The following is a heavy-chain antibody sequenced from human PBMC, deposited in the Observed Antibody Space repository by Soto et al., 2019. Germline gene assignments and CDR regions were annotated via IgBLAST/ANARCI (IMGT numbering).Heavy chain of an antibody. J-gene: IGHJ6*02. V-gene: IGHV3-48*02. Sequence: GGSLRLSCAASGFTFSSYSMNWVRQAPGKGLEWVSYISSSSTIYYADSVKGRFTISRDNAKNSLYLQMNSLRDEDTAVYYCARGDPSGSYYYYYGMDVWGQGTTVTVSS. CDR3: ARGDPSGSYYYYYGMDV. CDR2: ISSSSTI. CDR1: GFTFSSYS. D-gene: IGHD3-10*01.